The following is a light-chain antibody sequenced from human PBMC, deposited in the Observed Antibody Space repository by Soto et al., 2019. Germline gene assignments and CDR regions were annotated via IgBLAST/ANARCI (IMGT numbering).Light chain of an antibody. J-gene: IGKJ4*01. CDR1: QSVGSY. Sequence: EIEVTQSPTTLSLSPGERATLSCRTSQSVGSYLAWYQKKPGQAPRLLIYDASNRATGIPARFSRGGSGRDFTLTISSLEPEAFAFYYCQQRSNWPPLTFGGGTKVE. CDR2: DAS. V-gene: IGKV3-11*02. CDR3: QQRSNWPPLT.